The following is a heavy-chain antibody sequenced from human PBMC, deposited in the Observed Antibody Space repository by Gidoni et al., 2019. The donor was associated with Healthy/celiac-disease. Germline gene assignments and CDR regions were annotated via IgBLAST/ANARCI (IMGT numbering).Heavy chain of an antibody. CDR2: IIPIFGTA. Sequence: VQLVQSGAEVKKPGSSVKVSCKACGGTVSSYSVSWVRQAPGQGLEWMGGIIPIFGTANYAQKFQGRVTITAHESTSTAYMELSSLRSEDTAVYYCARVPPRYCSGGSCYPPGYFDYWGQGTLVTVSS. J-gene: IGHJ4*02. D-gene: IGHD2-15*01. CDR1: GGTVSSYS. V-gene: IGHV1-69*01. CDR3: ARVPPRYCSGGSCYPPGYFDY.